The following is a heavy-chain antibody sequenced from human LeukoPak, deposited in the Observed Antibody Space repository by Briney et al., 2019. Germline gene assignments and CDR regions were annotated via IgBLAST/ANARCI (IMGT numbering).Heavy chain of an antibody. J-gene: IGHJ6*03. V-gene: IGHV3-43D*03. CDR1: GLTIDAYA. CDR2: ISWDGRDI. Sequence: PGGSLRLSCAASGLTIDAYAMHWVRQAPGKGLEWVSLISWDGRDIDYADSVTGRFTISRDNTKNSLYLQMNSLRIEDTAVYYCAKEMNYYYYYMDVWGKGTTVTVFS. CDR3: AKEMNYYYYYMDV.